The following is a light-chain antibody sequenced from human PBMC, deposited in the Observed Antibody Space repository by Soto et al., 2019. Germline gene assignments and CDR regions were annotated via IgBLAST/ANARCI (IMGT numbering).Light chain of an antibody. V-gene: IGLV2-14*01. CDR1: SSDVGGYNY. CDR2: DVS. CDR3: SSYTSSSRNV. J-gene: IGLJ1*01. Sequence: ALTQPASVPGSPGQSITISCTGTSSDVGGYNYVSWYQQHPGKAPKLMIYDVSNRPSGVSDRFSGSKSGNTASLTISGLQAEDEADYYCSSYTSSSRNVFGTGTKVTIL.